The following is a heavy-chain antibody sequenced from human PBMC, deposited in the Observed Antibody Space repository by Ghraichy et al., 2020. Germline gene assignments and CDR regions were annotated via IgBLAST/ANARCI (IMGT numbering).Heavy chain of an antibody. D-gene: IGHD3-3*01. Sequence: KVSCKGSGYSFTSYWIGWVRQMPGKGLEWMRIIYPGDSDTRYSPSFQGQVTISADKSISTAYLQWSSLKASDTAMYYCARNDYDFWSGNNAFDIWGQGTMVTVSS. CDR1: GYSFTSYW. V-gene: IGHV5-51*01. J-gene: IGHJ3*02. CDR3: ARNDYDFWSGNNAFDI. CDR2: IYPGDSDT.